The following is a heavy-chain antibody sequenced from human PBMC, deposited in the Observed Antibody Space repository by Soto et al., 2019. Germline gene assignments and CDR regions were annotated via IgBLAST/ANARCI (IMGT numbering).Heavy chain of an antibody. D-gene: IGHD3-22*01. CDR2: IYYSGST. V-gene: IGHV4-31*03. J-gene: IGHJ5*02. Sequence: QVQLQESGPGLVKPSQTLSLTCTVSVASISSGGYYWSWIRQHPGEGLEWIGYIYYSGSTSYNPPHKSGVTISVDTSKNQCSLKRSSVTDADTAVYYCARESKYDTSGYPPWFAPWGQGTLVTVSS. CDR1: VASISSGGYY. CDR3: ARESKYDTSGYPPWFAP.